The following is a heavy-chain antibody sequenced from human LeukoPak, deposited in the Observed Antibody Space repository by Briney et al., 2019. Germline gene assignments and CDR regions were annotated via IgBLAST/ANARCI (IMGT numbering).Heavy chain of an antibody. CDR2: IYYSGST. CDR3: ARQSSPPGIRYYYGMDV. D-gene: IGHD6-13*01. Sequence: SETLSLTCTVSGVSISSSSYYWGWIRQPPGKGLEWIGSIYYSGSTYYNPSLKSRVTISVDTSKNQFSLKLSSVTAADTAVYYCARQSSPPGIRYYYGMDVWGQGTTVTVSS. CDR1: GVSISSSSYY. V-gene: IGHV4-39*01. J-gene: IGHJ6*02.